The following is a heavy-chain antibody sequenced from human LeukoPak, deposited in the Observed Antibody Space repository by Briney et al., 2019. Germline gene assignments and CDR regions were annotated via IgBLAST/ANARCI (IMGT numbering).Heavy chain of an antibody. V-gene: IGHV4-34*01. D-gene: IGHD3-10*01. CDR1: GGSFSGYY. CDR2: INHSGST. CDR3: ARLSSFYYGSGSLNYMDV. Sequence: PSETLSLTCAVYGGSFSGYYWSWIRQPPGKGLEWIGEINHSGSTNYSPSLKSRLTISVDTSKNQFSLKLSSVTAADTAVYYCARLSSFYYGSGSLNYMDVWGKGTTVTIAS. J-gene: IGHJ6*03.